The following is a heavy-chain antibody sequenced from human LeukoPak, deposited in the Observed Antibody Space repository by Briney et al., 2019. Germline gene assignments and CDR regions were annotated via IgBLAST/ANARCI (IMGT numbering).Heavy chain of an antibody. Sequence: TGGSLRPSCAASGFTFSSYAMSWVRQAPGKGLEWVSTIKTGGNTYYADSVKGRFTISRDSSKNTLYLHMNSLKAEDTALYYCAKGGVVSPRVSGELFFDYWGQGTLVPVSS. CDR2: IKTGGNT. CDR3: AKGGVVSPRVSGELFFDY. CDR1: GFTFSSYA. D-gene: IGHD6-19*01. V-gene: IGHV3-23*01. J-gene: IGHJ4*02.